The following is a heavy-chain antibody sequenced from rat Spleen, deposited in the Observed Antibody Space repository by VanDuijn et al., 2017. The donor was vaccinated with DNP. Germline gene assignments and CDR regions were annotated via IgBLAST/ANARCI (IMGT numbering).Heavy chain of an antibody. CDR2: MWTGGST. Sequence: QVQLKESGPGLVQPSQTLSLTCTVSGFSLTSNSVHWVRQPPGKGLEWVGAMWTGGSTEYNSALKSRLSISRDTYKSQVFLKMNSLQTEDTAIYFCTRSRLGLFAYWGQGTLVTVSS. J-gene: IGHJ3*01. CDR3: TRSRLGLFAY. V-gene: IGHV2-1*01. D-gene: IGHD5-1*01. CDR1: GFSLTSNS.